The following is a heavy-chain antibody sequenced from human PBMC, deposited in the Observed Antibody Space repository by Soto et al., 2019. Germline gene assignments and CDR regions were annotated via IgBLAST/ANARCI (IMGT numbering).Heavy chain of an antibody. D-gene: IGHD3-22*01. Sequence: SETLSLTCTVSGGSISSGGYYWSWIRQHPGKGLEWIGYIYYSGSTYYNPSLKSRVTISVDTSKNQFSLKLSSVTAADTAVYYCARDRYYYDSSGGSGYYYGMDVWGKGTTVTVSS. J-gene: IGHJ6*04. V-gene: IGHV4-31*03. CDR3: ARDRYYYDSSGGSGYYYGMDV. CDR2: IYYSGST. CDR1: GGSISSGGYY.